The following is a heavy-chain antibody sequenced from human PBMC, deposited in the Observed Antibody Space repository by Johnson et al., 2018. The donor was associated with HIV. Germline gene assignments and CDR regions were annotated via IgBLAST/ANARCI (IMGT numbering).Heavy chain of an antibody. CDR3: ARVLVGTTTDAFDI. J-gene: IGHJ3*02. V-gene: IGHV3-33*08. CDR2: IRYDGSNK. D-gene: IGHD1-26*01. CDR1: RFTFSSYG. Sequence: QVHLVESGGGVVQPGRSLRLSCVASRFTFSSYGMHWVRQAPGKGLEWVAFIRYDGSNKDSADSVKGRFTISRDNAKNSLYLQMNSLRAEDTALYYCARVLVGTTTDAFDIWGQGTMVTVSS.